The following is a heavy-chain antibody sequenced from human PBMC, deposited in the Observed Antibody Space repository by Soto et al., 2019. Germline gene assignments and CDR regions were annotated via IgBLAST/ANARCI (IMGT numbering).Heavy chain of an antibody. D-gene: IGHD3-10*01. CDR1: GGSISSGDYY. CDR3: ARDRMIGVGEYFDY. CDR2: IYYSGST. J-gene: IGHJ4*02. Sequence: LSLTCTVSGGSISSGDYYWSWIRQPPGKGLEWIGYIYYSGSTYYNPSLKSRVTISVDTSKNQFSLKLSSVTAADTAVYYCARDRMIGVGEYFDYWGQGTLVTVSS. V-gene: IGHV4-30-4*01.